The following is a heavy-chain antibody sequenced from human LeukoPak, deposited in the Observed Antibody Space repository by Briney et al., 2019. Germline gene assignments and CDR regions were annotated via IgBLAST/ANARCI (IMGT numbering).Heavy chain of an antibody. Sequence: ASVKVSCKASGYAFTGYYMHWVREAPGQGLEWMGRINPNSGGTNYAQKFQGRVTMTRDRSISTAYMELSRLRSDDTAVYYCARSVYYYDSSGPNYWGQGTLVTVSS. CDR1: GYAFTGYY. CDR2: INPNSGGT. J-gene: IGHJ4*02. D-gene: IGHD3-22*01. CDR3: ARSVYYYDSSGPNY. V-gene: IGHV1-2*06.